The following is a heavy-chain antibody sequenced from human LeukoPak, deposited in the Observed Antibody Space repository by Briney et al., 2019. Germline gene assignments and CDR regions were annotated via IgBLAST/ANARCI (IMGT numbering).Heavy chain of an antibody. V-gene: IGHV4-34*01. J-gene: IGHJ3*02. CDR1: GGSFSGYY. Sequence: SETLSLTCAVYGGSFSGYYWSWIRQPPGKGLEWIGEINHSGSTNYNPSLKSRVTISVDTSKNQFSLKLSSVTAADTAVYYCATQGFWSGFRGYAFDIWGQGTMVTVPS. CDR2: INHSGST. CDR3: ATQGFWSGFRGYAFDI. D-gene: IGHD3-3*01.